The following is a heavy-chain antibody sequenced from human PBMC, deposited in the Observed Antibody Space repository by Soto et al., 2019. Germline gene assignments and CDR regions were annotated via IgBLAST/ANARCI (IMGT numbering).Heavy chain of an antibody. CDR2: IYYNGIT. D-gene: IGHD3-10*01. Sequence: QLQLQESGPGLVKPSETLSLTCTVSGGSINSNNYYWGWIRQPPGKGLEWIGSIYYNGITYYNPSLKSRVTVSVHTSKNQLSLKLSSVTAADTAVYFCARDMVRGVTGYWGQGTLVTVSS. J-gene: IGHJ4*02. V-gene: IGHV4-39*02. CDR3: ARDMVRGVTGY. CDR1: GGSINSNNYY.